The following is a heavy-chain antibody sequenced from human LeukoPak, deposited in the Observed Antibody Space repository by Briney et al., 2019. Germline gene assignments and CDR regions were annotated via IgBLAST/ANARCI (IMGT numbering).Heavy chain of an antibody. CDR1: GASISDNNW. CDR3: ARVASSVGNSLSYMDV. J-gene: IGHJ6*03. V-gene: IGHV4-4*02. Sequence: SETLSLTCAVSGASISDNNWWNWVRQSPGKGLEWIGETYLNGMTNYNPSLKGRVIISRDESTNQFSLTLISVTAADTAVYYCARVASSVGNSLSYMDVWGKGTTVTV. CDR2: TYLNGMT. D-gene: IGHD2-21*01.